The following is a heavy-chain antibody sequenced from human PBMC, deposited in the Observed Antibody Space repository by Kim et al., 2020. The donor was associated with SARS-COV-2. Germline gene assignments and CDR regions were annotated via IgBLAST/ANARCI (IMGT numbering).Heavy chain of an antibody. Sequence: GGSLRLSCAASGFTVSSNYMSWVRQAPGKGLEWVSVIYSGGSTYYADSVKGRFTISRHNSKNTLYLQMNSLRAEDTAVYYCASTYITGTTTSDYWGQGTLVTVSS. V-gene: IGHV3-53*04. CDR3: ASTYITGTTTSDY. D-gene: IGHD1-7*01. CDR1: GFTVSSNY. J-gene: IGHJ4*02. CDR2: IYSGGST.